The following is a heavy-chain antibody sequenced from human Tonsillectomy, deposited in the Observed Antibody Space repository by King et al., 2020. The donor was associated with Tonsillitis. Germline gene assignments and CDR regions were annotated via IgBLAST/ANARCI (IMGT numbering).Heavy chain of an antibody. V-gene: IGHV3-73*02. CDR2: IRTKANSYAT. CDR3: TTQNDD. Sequence: EVQLVESGGGLVQPGGSLKLSCATSGFTFSGSVMHWVRQTSGKGLEWVGRIRTKANSYATAYVGAVEGRFIISRDDSKNTAYLQMNSLKIEDTAVYYCTTQNDDWGQGTLVTVSS. J-gene: IGHJ4*02. CDR1: GFTFSGSV.